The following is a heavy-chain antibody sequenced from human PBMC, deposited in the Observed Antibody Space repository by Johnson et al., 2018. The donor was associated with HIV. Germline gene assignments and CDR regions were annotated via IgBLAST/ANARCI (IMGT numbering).Heavy chain of an antibody. J-gene: IGHJ3*02. V-gene: IGHV3-11*04. CDR3: ARDRGYWDAFDI. CDR2: ISSSGGTI. D-gene: IGHD3-22*01. Sequence: QMLLVESGGGLVKPGGSLRLSCAASRFTFSDYYMSWIRQTPGKGLEWVSYISSSGGTIYYADSVKVRFSISRDNAKNSLYLQMNSLRAEDTAVYYCARDRGYWDAFDIWGQGTMVTVSS. CDR1: RFTFSDYY.